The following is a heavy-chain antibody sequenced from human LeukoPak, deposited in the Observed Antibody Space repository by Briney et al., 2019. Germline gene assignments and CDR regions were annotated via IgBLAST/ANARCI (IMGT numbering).Heavy chain of an antibody. J-gene: IGHJ5*02. CDR3: ARDGGDPNWFDP. CDR2: ISYDGGNK. CDR1: GFTFSSYA. V-gene: IGHV3-30*07. D-gene: IGHD3-16*01. Sequence: PGGSLRLSCAASGFTFSSYAMHWVRQAPGKGLEWVAVISYDGGNKYHADSVKGRFTISRDNAKNSLYLQMNSLRAEDTAVYYCARDGGDPNWFDPWGQGTLVTVSS.